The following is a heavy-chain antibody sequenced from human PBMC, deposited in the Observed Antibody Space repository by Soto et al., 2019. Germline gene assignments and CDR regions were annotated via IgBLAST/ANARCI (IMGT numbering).Heavy chain of an antibody. CDR2: ISYDGSNK. V-gene: IGHV3-30-3*01. CDR1: GFTFSSYA. CDR3: ARDGVAVAGNYYYYYGMDV. J-gene: IGHJ6*02. Sequence: PGGSLRLSCAASGFTFSSYAMHWVRQAPGKGLEWVAVISYDGSNKYYADSVKGRFTISRDNSKNTLYLQMSSLRAEDTAVYYSARDGVAVAGNYYYYYGMDVWGQGTTVTVSS. D-gene: IGHD6-19*01.